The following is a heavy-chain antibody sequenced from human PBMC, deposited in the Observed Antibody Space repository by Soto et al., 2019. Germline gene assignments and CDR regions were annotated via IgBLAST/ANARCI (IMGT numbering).Heavy chain of an antibody. CDR3: AAELGFGKLSVV. CDR2: IIPLFGTT. CDR1: GDTFKNCV. V-gene: IGHV1-69*01. J-gene: IGHJ6*02. Sequence: QVQVVQSGVEVRRPGSSMKVSCKASGDTFKNCVISWVRQAPGQGLEWMGGIIPLFGTTDFAQRFQGRLTITTDESTTTAYMELSRLRSEDTATYYCAAELGFGKLSVVWGQGTTVIVSS. D-gene: IGHD3-10*01.